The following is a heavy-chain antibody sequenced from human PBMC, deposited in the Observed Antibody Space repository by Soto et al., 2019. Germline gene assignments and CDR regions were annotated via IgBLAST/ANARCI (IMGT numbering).Heavy chain of an antibody. V-gene: IGHV4-4*07. CDR3: AGELSITFIVVVITYLFYYYYGMDV. D-gene: IGHD3-22*01. Sequence: SETLSLPCTVFGGSISSYYWSWIRQPAGKGLEWIGRIYTSGSTNYNPSLKSRDTMSVDTSKNQFSLKLSSVTAADTAVYYCAGELSITFIVVVITYLFYYYYGMDVWGQGTTVTVSS. CDR2: IYTSGST. J-gene: IGHJ6*02. CDR1: GGSISSYY.